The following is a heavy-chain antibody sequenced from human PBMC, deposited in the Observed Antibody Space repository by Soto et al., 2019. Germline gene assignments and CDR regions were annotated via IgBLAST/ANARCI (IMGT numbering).Heavy chain of an antibody. Sequence: QVQLVQSGAEVKKPGASVKVSCKASGYTFISYDITWVRQAPGQRLEWMGWISAKNGDAKSAQNLQGRVTMTTDTSTSTAYMELRSLGLDDTAVYYCARVGSGYYYQYAMDVWGEGTAVTVSP. CDR2: ISAKNGDA. CDR3: ARVGSGYYYQYAMDV. D-gene: IGHD3-22*01. V-gene: IGHV1-18*01. CDR1: GYTFISYD. J-gene: IGHJ6*04.